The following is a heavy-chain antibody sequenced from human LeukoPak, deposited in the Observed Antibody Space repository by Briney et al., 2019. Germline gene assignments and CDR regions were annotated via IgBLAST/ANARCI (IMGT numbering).Heavy chain of an antibody. D-gene: IGHD2-15*01. CDR2: INPNSGGT. CDR1: GYTFTAYY. V-gene: IGHV1-2*02. Sequence: ASVKVSCKASGYTFTAYYIHWVRQAPGQGLEWMGWINPNSGGTNYAQEFQGRVTMTRDTSISTAYMELSRLRSDDTAVYYCAREGRGWAFDIWGQGTMVTVSS. CDR3: AREGRGWAFDI. J-gene: IGHJ3*02.